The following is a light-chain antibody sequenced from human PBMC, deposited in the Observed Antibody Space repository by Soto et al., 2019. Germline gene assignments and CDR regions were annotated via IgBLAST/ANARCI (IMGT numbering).Light chain of an antibody. Sequence: QSVLTQSPSASATPGQRVTISCSGTTSNIGSNTVNWYQQLPRSAPKLLIYTNSQRPSGVPDRFSGSKSGTSASLAISGLQFEDEADYYCASWDGAMSAGVFGGGTQLTVL. V-gene: IGLV1-44*01. CDR1: TSNIGSNT. CDR3: ASWDGAMSAGV. J-gene: IGLJ3*02. CDR2: TNS.